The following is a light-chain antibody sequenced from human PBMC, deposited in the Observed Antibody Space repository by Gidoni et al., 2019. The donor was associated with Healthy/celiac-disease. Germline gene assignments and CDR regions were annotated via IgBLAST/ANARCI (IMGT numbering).Light chain of an antibody. CDR3: NSRDSSGNHLV. Sequence: SSAPTQDPAVSVALGQTVRITCQGDSLRSYYASWYQQKPGQAPVLVIYGKNNRPSGIPDRFSGSSSGNTASLTITGAQAEDEADYYCNSRDSSGNHLVFGGGTKLTVL. CDR1: SLRSYY. J-gene: IGLJ2*01. V-gene: IGLV3-19*01. CDR2: GKN.